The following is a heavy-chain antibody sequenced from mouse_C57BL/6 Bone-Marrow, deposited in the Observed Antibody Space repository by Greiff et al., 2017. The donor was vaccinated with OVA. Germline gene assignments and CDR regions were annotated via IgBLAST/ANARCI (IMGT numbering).Heavy chain of an antibody. J-gene: IGHJ1*03. CDR1: GYTFTSSG. V-gene: IGHV1-81*01. Sequence: QVQLKQSGAELARPGASVKLSCKASGYTFTSSGISWVKQRTGQGLEWIGEIYTRSGNTYYNEKFKGKGTLTADKSSSPAYMELRSLTSEDSAVYFCRSEGYFDVWGTGTTVTVSS. CDR3: RSEGYFDV. CDR2: IYTRSGNT.